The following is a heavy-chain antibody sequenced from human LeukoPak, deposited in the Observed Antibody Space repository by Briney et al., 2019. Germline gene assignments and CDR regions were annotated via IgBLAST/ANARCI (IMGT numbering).Heavy chain of an antibody. D-gene: IGHD3-10*01. J-gene: IGHJ6*03. V-gene: IGHV3-48*03. CDR2: ISSSGSTI. CDR1: GFTFSSYE. Sequence: GGSLRLSCAASGFTFSSYEMNWVRQAPGKGLEWVSYISSSGSTIYYADSVKGRFTISRDNAKNSLHLQMNSLRAEDTALYYCARYPRGLGYMDVWGKGTTVTVSS. CDR3: ARYPRGLGYMDV.